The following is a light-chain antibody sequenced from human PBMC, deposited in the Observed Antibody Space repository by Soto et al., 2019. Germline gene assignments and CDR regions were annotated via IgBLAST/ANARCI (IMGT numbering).Light chain of an antibody. Sequence: DIQMTQSPSTGSASVGDRVTSACRASQSISSWLAWYQQKPGKAPRLLIYKASSLESGVPSRFSGSGSGTEFTLTISSLQPDDFATYYCQQYNSYSTTFGQGTKVDI. CDR3: QQYNSYSTT. J-gene: IGKJ1*01. CDR1: QSISSW. V-gene: IGKV1-5*03. CDR2: KAS.